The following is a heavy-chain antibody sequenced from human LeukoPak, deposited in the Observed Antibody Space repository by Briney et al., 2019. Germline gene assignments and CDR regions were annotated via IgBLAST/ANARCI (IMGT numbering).Heavy chain of an antibody. CDR1: GGSISSYY. Sequence: PSETLSLTCTVSGGSISSYYWSWIRQPPGKELEWIGYIYYSGSTNYNPSLKSRVTISVDTSKNQFSLKLSSVTAADTAVYYCARHSRGYFDYWGQGTLVTVSS. J-gene: IGHJ4*02. CDR3: ARHSRGYFDY. CDR2: IYYSGST. V-gene: IGHV4-59*01.